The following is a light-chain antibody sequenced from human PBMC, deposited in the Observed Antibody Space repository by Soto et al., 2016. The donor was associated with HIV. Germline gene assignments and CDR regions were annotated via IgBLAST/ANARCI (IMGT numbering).Light chain of an antibody. Sequence: DIRMTQSPSTLSASLGDRVTITCRASQSINKWLAWYQQKPGKAPKLLICDASSLQSGVPSRFSGRGSGTDFTLTISDLQHEDLATYYCQQSSRTPRTFGQGTKVEI. CDR3: QQSSRTPRT. J-gene: IGKJ1*01. V-gene: IGKV1-39*01. CDR1: QSINKW. CDR2: DAS.